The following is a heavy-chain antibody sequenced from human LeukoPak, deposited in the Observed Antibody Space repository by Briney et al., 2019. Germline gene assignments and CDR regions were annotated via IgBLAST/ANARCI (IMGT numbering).Heavy chain of an antibody. CDR2: ISWNSGSI. CDR3: ARARNNGGIYYFDY. CDR1: GFTFDDYA. Sequence: GGSLRLSCAASGFTFDDYAMHWVRQAPGKGLEWVSGISWNSGSIGYADSVKGRFTISRDNAKNSLYLQMNSLRAEDTAVYYCARARNNGGIYYFDYWGQGTLVTVSS. V-gene: IGHV3-9*01. D-gene: IGHD1/OR15-1a*01. J-gene: IGHJ4*02.